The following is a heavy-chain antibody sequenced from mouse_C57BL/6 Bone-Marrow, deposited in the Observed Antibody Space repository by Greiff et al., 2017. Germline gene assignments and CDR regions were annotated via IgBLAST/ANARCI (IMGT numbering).Heavy chain of an antibody. Sequence: EVKLMESGGGLVQPGGSLSLSCAASGFTFTDYYMSWVRQPPGKALEWLGFIRNKANGYTTEYSASVKGRFTISRDNSQSILYLQMNALRAEDSATYYCARYKGNSGFYSYYCDDWGQGTTLTVSS. CDR3: ARYKGNSGFYSYYCDD. D-gene: IGHD2-1*01. V-gene: IGHV7-3*01. CDR1: GFTFTDYY. CDR2: IRNKANGYTT. J-gene: IGHJ2*01.